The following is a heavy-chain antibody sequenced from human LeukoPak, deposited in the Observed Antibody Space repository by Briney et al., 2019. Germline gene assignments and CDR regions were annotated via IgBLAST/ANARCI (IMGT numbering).Heavy chain of an antibody. CDR2: IYPGDSDT. Sequence: GESLKISCKGSGYSFTSYWIGWVRQMPGKGLEWMGIIYPGDSDTRYSPSFQGQVTISADKSISTAYLQWSSLKASDTAMYYCARFRRVSGSDSTYCGGDCYSAFDYWGQGTLVTVSS. CDR3: ARFRRVSGSDSTYCGGDCYSAFDY. CDR1: GYSFTSYW. J-gene: IGHJ4*02. D-gene: IGHD2-21*02. V-gene: IGHV5-51*01.